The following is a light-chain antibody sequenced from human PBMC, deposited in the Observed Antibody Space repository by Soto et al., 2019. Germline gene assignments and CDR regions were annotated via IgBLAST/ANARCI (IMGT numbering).Light chain of an antibody. CDR3: CSYAGSSMAVV. V-gene: IGLV2-23*01. Sequence: QSALTQPASVSGSPGQSITISCTGTSSDVGSYNLVSWYQPHPGKAPKLMIYEGSKRPSGVSNRFSGSKSGNTASLTSSGLQAEDEADYYCCSYAGSSMAVVFCGGTKLTVL. J-gene: IGLJ2*01. CDR2: EGS. CDR1: SSDVGSYNL.